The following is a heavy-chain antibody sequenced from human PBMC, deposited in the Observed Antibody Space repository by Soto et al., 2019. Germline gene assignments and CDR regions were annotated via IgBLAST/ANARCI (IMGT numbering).Heavy chain of an antibody. CDR2: VLPVLGTT. Sequence: QVQLEQSGAEVKKPGSSVTVSCKASGARFTSYGISWVRQAPGQGLEWVGTVLPVLGTTNYAQKLRGRVIITADESTSTVYMELGSLRSDDTAIYYCARDRADRGFDYWGQGTLVTVSS. D-gene: IGHD3-10*01. CDR3: ARDRADRGFDY. V-gene: IGHV1-69*18. CDR1: GARFTSYG. J-gene: IGHJ4*02.